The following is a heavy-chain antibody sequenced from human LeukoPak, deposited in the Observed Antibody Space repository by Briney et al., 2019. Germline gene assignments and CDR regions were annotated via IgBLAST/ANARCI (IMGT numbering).Heavy chain of an antibody. J-gene: IGHJ4*02. V-gene: IGHV3-74*01. CDR1: GFTFSSYR. CDR2: INSDGSST. CDR3: ARIGYSNGWYYFDY. Sequence: GGSLRLSCAASGFTFSSYRMHWVRQALGKGLVWVSRINSDGSSTDYADSVKGRFTISRDNAKNTLYLQMNSLRAEDTAVYYCARIGYSNGWYYFDYWGQGTLVTVSS. D-gene: IGHD6-19*01.